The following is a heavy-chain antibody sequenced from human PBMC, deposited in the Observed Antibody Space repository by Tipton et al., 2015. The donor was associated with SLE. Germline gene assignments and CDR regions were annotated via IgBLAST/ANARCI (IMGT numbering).Heavy chain of an antibody. CDR3: ARALRGNRNFQH. Sequence: TLSLTCTVSGGSVSSGSYYWSWIRQPPGKRLEWIGEINHSGSTNYNPSLKSRVTISVDPSKNQFSLKLNSVTAADTAVYYCARALRGNRNFQHWGQGTLVTVSS. V-gene: IGHV4-61*01. CDR2: INHSGST. CDR1: GGSVSSGSYY. J-gene: IGHJ1*01. D-gene: IGHD1-14*01.